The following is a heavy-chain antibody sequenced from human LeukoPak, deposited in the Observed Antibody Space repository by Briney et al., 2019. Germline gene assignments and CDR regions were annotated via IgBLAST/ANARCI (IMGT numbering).Heavy chain of an antibody. V-gene: IGHV3-23*01. J-gene: IGHJ6*03. CDR3: AKSRGYSYGKKYYYYYYMDV. D-gene: IGHD5-18*01. CDR1: GFTFSSYA. CDR2: ISGSGGST. Sequence: GGSLRLSCAASGFTFSSYAMSWVRQAPGKGLEGVSAISGSGGSTYYADSVKGRFTISRDNSKTTLYLQMNSLRAEDTAVYYCAKSRGYSYGKKYYYYYYMDVWGKGTTVTVSS.